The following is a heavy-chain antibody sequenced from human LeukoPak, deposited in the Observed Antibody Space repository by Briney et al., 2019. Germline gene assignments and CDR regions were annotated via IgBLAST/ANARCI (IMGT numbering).Heavy chain of an antibody. Sequence: SETLSLTCTVSGYSISSGYQWGWIRQPPGKGLEWIGNINHGGITNYNPSLKSRVTISVDTSKNQFSLNLSSVTAADTAVYYCANSAYHIFLEYWGQGTLVTVSS. CDR1: GYSISSGYQ. CDR2: INHGGIT. V-gene: IGHV4-38-2*02. CDR3: ANSAYHIFLEY. J-gene: IGHJ4*02. D-gene: IGHD3-9*01.